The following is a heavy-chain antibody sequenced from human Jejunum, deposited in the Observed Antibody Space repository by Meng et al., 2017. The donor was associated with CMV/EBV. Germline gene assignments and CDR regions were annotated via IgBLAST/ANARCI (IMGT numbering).Heavy chain of an antibody. Sequence: EVQLVECGGGLVQPGGSLRLSCAASGFTFSTFWMHWVRQVPGKGLFWVSRINPDGSYTNYADSVKGRFTMSRDNAKNTLYLQVDSLTAEDTAVYYCARGATSGRADYWGQGTLVTVAS. CDR3: ARGATSGRADY. V-gene: IGHV3-74*01. CDR2: INPDGSYT. CDR1: GFTFSTFW. J-gene: IGHJ4*02. D-gene: IGHD6-19*01.